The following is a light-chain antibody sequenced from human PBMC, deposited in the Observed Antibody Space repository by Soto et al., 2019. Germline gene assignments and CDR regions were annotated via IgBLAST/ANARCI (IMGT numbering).Light chain of an antibody. CDR3: QHFHNLPVT. CDR2: DAS. Sequence: DIQMTQSPSSLSASVGDSVTITCQASEDINNNLNWYQQKPGEAPKLLISDASNLETGVQSRFSGGGSVTHFTFTISSLQPEDIATYYCQHFHNLPVTFGGGTKVEMK. CDR1: EDINNN. V-gene: IGKV1-33*01. J-gene: IGKJ4*01.